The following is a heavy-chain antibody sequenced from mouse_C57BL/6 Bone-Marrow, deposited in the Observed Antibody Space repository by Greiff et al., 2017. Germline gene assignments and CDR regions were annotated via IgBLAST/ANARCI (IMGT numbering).Heavy chain of an antibody. J-gene: IGHJ3*01. V-gene: IGHV1-81*01. Sequence: QVQLQQSGAELARPGASVKLSCKASGYTFTSYGISWVKQRTGQGLEWIGEIYPRSGNTYYNEKFKGKATLTADKSSSTAYMELRSLTSWDSAVYFCARSGNDYSWFAYWGQGTLVTVSA. CDR1: GYTFTSYG. D-gene: IGHD2-4*01. CDR3: ARSGNDYSWFAY. CDR2: IYPRSGNT.